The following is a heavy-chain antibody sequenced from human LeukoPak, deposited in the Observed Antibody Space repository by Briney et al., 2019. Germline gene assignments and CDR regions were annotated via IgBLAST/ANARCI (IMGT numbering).Heavy chain of an antibody. J-gene: IGHJ4*02. CDR3: ARSGVGYFYDNSGYYPLDY. D-gene: IGHD3-22*01. CDR2: ISAYTGNT. V-gene: IGHV1-18*01. CDR1: GYTFTNYG. Sequence: GASVKVSCKASGYTFTNYGISWVRQAPGQGLEWMGWISAYTGNTDYAQNFQGRVTMTTDTSTSTAYMELRSLRSDDTVVYYCARSGVGYFYDNSGYYPLDYWGQGTLVTVSS.